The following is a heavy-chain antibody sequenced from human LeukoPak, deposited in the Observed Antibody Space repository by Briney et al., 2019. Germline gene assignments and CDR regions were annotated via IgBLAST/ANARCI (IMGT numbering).Heavy chain of an antibody. V-gene: IGHV4-31*03. CDR3: ARDLIAAAGKDYYYYYGMGV. Sequence: TLSLTCTVAGGSISSGGYYWSWIRQHPGKGLEWIGYIYYSGSTYYNPSLKSRVTISVDTSKNQFSLKLSSVTAADTAVYYCARDLIAAAGKDYYYYYGMGVWGQGTTVTVSS. CDR1: GGSISSGGYY. CDR2: IYYSGST. D-gene: IGHD6-13*01. J-gene: IGHJ6*02.